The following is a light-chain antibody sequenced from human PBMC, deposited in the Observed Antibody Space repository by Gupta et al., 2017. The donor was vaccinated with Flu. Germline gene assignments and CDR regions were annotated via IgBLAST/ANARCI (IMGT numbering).Light chain of an antibody. J-gene: IGLJ3*02. CDR2: DTS. CDR1: TGAVTSGHY. CDR3: LLSCSGARWV. Sequence: QAVVTQEPSLTVSPGGTVTITCGSSTGAVTSGHYPYWFQQKPGQAPRTLIYDTSNKHSWTPARFSGSLLGGKAALTLSGAQPEDEAEYYCLLSCSGARWVFGGGTKLTVL. V-gene: IGLV7-46*01.